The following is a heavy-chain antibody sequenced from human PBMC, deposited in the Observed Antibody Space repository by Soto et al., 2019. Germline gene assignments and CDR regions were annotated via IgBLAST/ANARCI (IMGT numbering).Heavy chain of an antibody. CDR1: GFTFSDYY. J-gene: IGHJ5*02. Sequence: GGSLRLSCAASGFTFSDYYMSWIRQAPGKGLEWVSYISPSSSYMYYADSVKGRFTISRDNAKNSVYLQMNSLRAEDTALYYCAFALISPEGSLDPWGQGTLVTVSS. CDR3: AFALISPEGSLDP. D-gene: IGHD3-10*01. V-gene: IGHV3-11*06. CDR2: ISPSSSYM.